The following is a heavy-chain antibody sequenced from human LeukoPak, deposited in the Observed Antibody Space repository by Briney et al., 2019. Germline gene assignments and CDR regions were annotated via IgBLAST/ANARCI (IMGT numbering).Heavy chain of an antibody. V-gene: IGHV4-34*01. Sequence: SETLSLTCAVYGGSFSGYYWSWIRQPPGKGLECIGEINHSGSTNYNPSLKSRVTISVDTSKNQFSLKLSSVTAADTAVYYCARGSGYSYLYYFDYWGQGTLVTVSS. CDR3: ARGSGYSYLYYFDY. D-gene: IGHD5-18*01. CDR2: INHSGST. CDR1: GGSFSGYY. J-gene: IGHJ4*02.